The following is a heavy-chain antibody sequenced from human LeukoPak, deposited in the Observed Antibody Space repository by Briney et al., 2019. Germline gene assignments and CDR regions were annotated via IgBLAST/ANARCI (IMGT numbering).Heavy chain of an antibody. J-gene: IGHJ4*02. CDR1: GDTFSRYA. CDR2: IIPVLSTA. Sequence: ASVKVSCKASGDTFSRYAISWVRQAPGQGLEWMGGIIPVLSTANYAQKFQDRVTITADESTSTTYMELSSLKSEDTAVYYCAILTYYHDYWGQGTLVTVSS. CDR3: AILTYYHDY. D-gene: IGHD3-10*01. V-gene: IGHV1-69*13.